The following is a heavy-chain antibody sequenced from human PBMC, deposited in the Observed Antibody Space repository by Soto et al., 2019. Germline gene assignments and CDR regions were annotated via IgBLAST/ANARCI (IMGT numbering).Heavy chain of an antibody. CDR1: GFSLSNARMG. J-gene: IGHJ4*02. Sequence: QVTLKESGTVLVKPTETLTLTCTVSGFSLSNARMGVSWIRQPPGKALEWLAHIFSNDEKSYSTSLKSRLTISKYTSKSQVVLTMTNIDPVDTATYYWVRITTTMIARTFDYWGQGTLVTVAS. CDR2: IFSNDEK. V-gene: IGHV2-26*01. D-gene: IGHD3-22*01. CDR3: VRITTTMIARTFDY.